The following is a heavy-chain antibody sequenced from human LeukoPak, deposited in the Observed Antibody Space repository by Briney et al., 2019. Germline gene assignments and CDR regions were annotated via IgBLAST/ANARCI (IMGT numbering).Heavy chain of an antibody. V-gene: IGHV3-64D*06. D-gene: IGHD6-13*01. J-gene: IGHJ4*02. Sequence: PGGSLRLSCSASGFTFSSYAMHWVRQAPGKGLEYVSAISSNGGSTYYADSVKGRFTISRDNSKNTLYLQMSSPRAEDTAVYYCVKEKDRSSSWSGRYFDYWGQGTLVTVSS. CDR2: ISSNGGST. CDR3: VKEKDRSSSWSGRYFDY. CDR1: GFTFSSYA.